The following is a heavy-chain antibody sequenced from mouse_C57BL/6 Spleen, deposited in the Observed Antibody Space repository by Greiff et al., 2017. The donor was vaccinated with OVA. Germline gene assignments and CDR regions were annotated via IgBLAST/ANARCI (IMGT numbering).Heavy chain of an antibody. Sequence: EVHLVESGGGLVQPGGSLKLSCAASGFTFSDYGMAWVRQAPRKGPEWVAFISNLAYSIYYADTVTGRFTISRENAKNTLYLEMSSLRSEDTAMYYCAREGLDWGGLGYWGQGTLVTVSA. CDR3: AREGLDWGGLGY. J-gene: IGHJ3*01. V-gene: IGHV5-15*01. CDR1: GFTFSDYG. D-gene: IGHD4-1*01. CDR2: ISNLAYSI.